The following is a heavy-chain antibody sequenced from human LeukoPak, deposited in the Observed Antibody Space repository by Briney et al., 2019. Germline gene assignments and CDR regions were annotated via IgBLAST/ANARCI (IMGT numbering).Heavy chain of an antibody. V-gene: IGHV4-34*01. CDR2: INHSGST. J-gene: IGHJ4*02. CDR1: GGSFSGYY. Sequence: SETLSLTCAVYGGSFSGYYWSWIRQPPGKGLEWVGEINHSGSTNYNPSLKSRVTISVDTSKNQFSLKLSSVTAADTAVYYCARVQHTQWLVRGIDHWGQGTLVTVSS. D-gene: IGHD6-19*01. CDR3: ARVQHTQWLVRGIDH.